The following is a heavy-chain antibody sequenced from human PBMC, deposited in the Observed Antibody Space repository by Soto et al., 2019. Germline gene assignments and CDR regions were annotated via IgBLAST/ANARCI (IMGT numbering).Heavy chain of an antibody. J-gene: IGHJ4*02. Sequence: EVQLLESGGGLVQPGGSLRLSCAASGFTFSSYAMSWVRQAPGKGLEWVSAISGSGGSTYYADSVKGRFTISRDNSKXXXXXXXXXXXXXXXXXXXCAXDAYSSGWYVSGYFDYWGQGTLVTVSS. D-gene: IGHD6-19*01. CDR2: ISGSGGST. CDR3: AXDAYSSGWYVSGYFDY. CDR1: GFTFSSYA. V-gene: IGHV3-23*01.